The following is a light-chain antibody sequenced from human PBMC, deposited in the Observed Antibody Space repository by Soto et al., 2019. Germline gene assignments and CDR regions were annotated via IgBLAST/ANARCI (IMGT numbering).Light chain of an antibody. J-gene: IGKJ1*01. CDR3: MQALQTPRM. CDR1: QSLLHSNGYNY. CDR2: LGS. Sequence: DIVMTQSPLSLPVTPGEPASISCRSSQSLLHSNGYNYLDWYLQKPGQSPQLLIYLGSNRASGVPDRFSGSGSGTDFTLKISGXEAEDVGVYYCMQALQTPRMFGQGTKVDIK. V-gene: IGKV2-28*01.